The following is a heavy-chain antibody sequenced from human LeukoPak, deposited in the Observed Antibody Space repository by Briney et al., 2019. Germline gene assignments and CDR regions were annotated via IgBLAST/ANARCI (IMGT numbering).Heavy chain of an antibody. CDR3: ARERGDYYDSSGYSDY. CDR2: IIPIFGTA. D-gene: IGHD3-22*01. Sequence: SVKVSCKASGGTFSSYAISWVRQAPGQGLEWMGGIIPIFGTANYAQKFQGRVTITTDESTSTAYMELSSLRSEDTAVYYCARERGDYYDSSGYSDYWGQGTLVTVSS. CDR1: GGTFSSYA. J-gene: IGHJ4*02. V-gene: IGHV1-69*05.